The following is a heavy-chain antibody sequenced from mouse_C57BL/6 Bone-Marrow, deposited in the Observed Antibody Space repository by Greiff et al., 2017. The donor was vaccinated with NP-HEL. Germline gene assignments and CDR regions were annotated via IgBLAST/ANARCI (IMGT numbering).Heavy chain of an antibody. V-gene: IGHV5-4*01. J-gene: IGHJ3*01. D-gene: IGHD2-3*01. CDR2: ISDGGSYT. CDR3: ARDDGYYVAWFAY. Sequence: VQLKESGGGLVKPGGSLKLSCAASGFTFSSYAMSWVRQTPEKRLEWVATISDGGSYTYYPDNVKGRFTISRDNAKNNLYLQMSHLKSEDTAMYYCARDDGYYVAWFAYWGQGTLVTVSA. CDR1: GFTFSSYA.